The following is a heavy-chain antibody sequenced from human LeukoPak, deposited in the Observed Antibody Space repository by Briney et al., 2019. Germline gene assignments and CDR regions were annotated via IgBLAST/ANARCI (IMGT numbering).Heavy chain of an antibody. CDR1: GFTFSSYA. CDR3: AKSTAKAVWCMDV. D-gene: IGHD3-16*01. J-gene: IGHJ6*02. CDR2: ISGSGGST. V-gene: IGHV3-23*01. Sequence: LPGGSLRLSCAASGFTFSSYAMSWVRHAPGKGLEWVSAISGSGGSTYYADSVKGRFTISRDNSKNTLYLQMNSLRAEDTAVYYCAKSTAKAVWCMDVWGQGTTVTVSS.